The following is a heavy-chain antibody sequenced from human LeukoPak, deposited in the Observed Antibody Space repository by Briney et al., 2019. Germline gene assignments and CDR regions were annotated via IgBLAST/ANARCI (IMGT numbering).Heavy chain of an antibody. J-gene: IGHJ6*02. CDR3: AREGITMVRGVGAYYYYGMDV. CDR1: GFTFSDYY. D-gene: IGHD3-10*01. CDR2: ISSSGSTI. V-gene: IGHV3-11*01. Sequence: GGSLRLSCAASGFTFSDYYMSWIRQAPGKGLEWVSYISSSGSTIYYADSVKGRFTISRDKAKNSLYLQMNSLRAEDTAVYYCAREGITMVRGVGAYYYYGMDVWGQGTTVTVSS.